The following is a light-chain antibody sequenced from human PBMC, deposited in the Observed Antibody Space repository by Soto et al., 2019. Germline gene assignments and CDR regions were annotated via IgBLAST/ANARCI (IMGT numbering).Light chain of an antibody. V-gene: IGKV1-5*03. J-gene: IGKJ1*01. CDR1: QSVDSW. CDR3: QHYDNYSRM. Sequence: DIQMTQSPSTLSASIGDRVTITCRTSQSVDSWLAWYQQKRGKAPKLLVFKASSLKTGVASRISGSGSGTEFTLTISSLQPDDFATYYCQHYDNYSRMFGQGTKVEIK. CDR2: KAS.